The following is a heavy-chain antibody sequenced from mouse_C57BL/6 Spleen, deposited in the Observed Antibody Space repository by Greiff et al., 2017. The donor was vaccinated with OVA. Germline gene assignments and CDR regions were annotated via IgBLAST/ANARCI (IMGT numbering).Heavy chain of an antibody. CDR1: GYTFTSYW. CDR2: IDPSDSYT. D-gene: IGHD1-1*01. J-gene: IGHJ2*01. Sequence: QVQLQQPGAELVASGASHNLSCKASGYTFTSYWMQWVKQRPGQGLEWIGEIDPSDSYTNYNQKFKGKATLTVDTSSSTAYMQLSSLTSEDSAYYYCTRRSTVAYYFDYWGQGTTLTVSS. CDR3: TRRSTVAYYFDY. V-gene: IGHV1-50*01.